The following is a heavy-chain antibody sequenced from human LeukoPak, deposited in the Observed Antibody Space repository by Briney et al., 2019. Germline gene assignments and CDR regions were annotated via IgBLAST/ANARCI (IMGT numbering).Heavy chain of an antibody. Sequence: GGSLRLSCAASGFTFRTYAMTWVRQAPGKGLEWVSSITGNGGSTYYADSVKGRFTISRDNSRNTLHLQMSSLRVEDTAVYYCVKDSSSGSYFDYWGQGTLVTVSS. CDR2: ITGNGGST. CDR3: VKDSSSGSYFDY. CDR1: GFTFRTYA. J-gene: IGHJ4*02. D-gene: IGHD3-10*01. V-gene: IGHV3-23*01.